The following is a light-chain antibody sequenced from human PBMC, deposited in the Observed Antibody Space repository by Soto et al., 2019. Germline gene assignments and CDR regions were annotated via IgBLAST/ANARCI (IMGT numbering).Light chain of an antibody. J-gene: IGKJ2*01. CDR1: QGISSY. CDR3: QQYLSYPYT. CDR2: AAA. Sequence: AIRMTQSPSSFSASTGDRVTITCRASQGISSYLAWYRQKPGKAPKLLIYAAATLQRGAPSRFSASGSGTDFTLTISRLQPEDFATYYCQQYLSYPYTFGQGTKLEI. V-gene: IGKV1-8*01.